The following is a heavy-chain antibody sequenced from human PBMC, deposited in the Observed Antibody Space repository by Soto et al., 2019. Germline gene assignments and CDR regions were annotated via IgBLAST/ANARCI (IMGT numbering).Heavy chain of an antibody. D-gene: IGHD2-15*01. CDR2: IHAGNGNT. Sequence: ASVKVSCKASGYPFTRFAMHWVRQAPGQRLEWMGWIHAGNGNTKYSQKFQDRVTFTRDTSASTGYMELSSLRSEDTAVYYCARPCTGGTCFHLDYWGQGTQVTVSS. CDR3: ARPCTGGTCFHLDY. J-gene: IGHJ4*02. V-gene: IGHV1-3*01. CDR1: GYPFTRFA.